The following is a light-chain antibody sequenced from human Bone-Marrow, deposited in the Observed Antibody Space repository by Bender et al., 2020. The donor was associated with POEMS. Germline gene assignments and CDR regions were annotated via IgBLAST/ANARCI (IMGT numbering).Light chain of an antibody. Sequence: QSVLTQPPSASGTPGQRVTISCSGGSSNIGAHAVNWYQHLPGTAPKLLIYSSHRRPSEVPDRFSGSRSGTSASLAISGLQSEDEADYFCQSFDTSQWVFGGGTKLTVL. CDR1: SSNIGAHA. CDR3: QSFDTSQWV. J-gene: IGLJ3*02. CDR2: SSH. V-gene: IGLV1-44*01.